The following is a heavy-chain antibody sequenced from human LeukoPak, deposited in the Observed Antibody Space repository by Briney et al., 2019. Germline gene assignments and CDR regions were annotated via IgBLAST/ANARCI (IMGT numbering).Heavy chain of an antibody. CDR3: ARIKMSSETRIQLWVDFDY. J-gene: IGHJ4*02. CDR2: ISAYNGNT. V-gene: IGHV1-18*01. CDR1: GYTFTSYG. Sequence: GGSVRVSCKASGYTFTSYGISWVRQAPGQGLEWMGWISAYNGNTNYAQKLQGRVTMTTDTSTSTAYMELRGLRSDDTAVYYCARIKMSSETRIQLWVDFDYWGQGTLATVSS. D-gene: IGHD5-18*01.